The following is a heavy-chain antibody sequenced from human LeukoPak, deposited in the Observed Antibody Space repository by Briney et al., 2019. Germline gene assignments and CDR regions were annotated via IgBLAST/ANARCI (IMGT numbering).Heavy chain of an antibody. Sequence: GGSLRLSCAASGFTFSSYGMHWVRQAPGKGLEWVAFIRYNGSNEYYADSVKGRFTISRDNSKNTLYLQMNSLRAEDTAVYYCAKDDSSSWYWYFDLWGRGTLVTVSS. D-gene: IGHD6-13*01. CDR3: AKDDSSSWYWYFDL. V-gene: IGHV3-30*02. CDR1: GFTFSSYG. CDR2: IRYNGSNE. J-gene: IGHJ2*01.